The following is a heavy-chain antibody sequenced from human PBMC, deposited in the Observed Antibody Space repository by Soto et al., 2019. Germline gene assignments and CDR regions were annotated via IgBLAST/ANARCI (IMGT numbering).Heavy chain of an antibody. J-gene: IGHJ4*02. CDR3: ARGRYGDY. CDR2: ISAHNGNT. Sequence: ASVKVSCKGSGYTFTSYGITWVRQAPGQGLEWMGWISAHNGNTDYAQKLQGRVTVTRDTSTSTAYMELRSLRFDDTAVYYCARGRYGDYWGQGALVTVSS. CDR1: GYTFTSYG. D-gene: IGHD1-1*01. V-gene: IGHV1-18*01.